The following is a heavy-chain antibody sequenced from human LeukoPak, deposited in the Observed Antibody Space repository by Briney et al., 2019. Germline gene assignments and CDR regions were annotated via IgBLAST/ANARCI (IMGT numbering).Heavy chain of an antibody. J-gene: IGHJ4*02. V-gene: IGHV1-8*01. CDR1: GYTFTSND. CDR2: MNPNSGNT. D-gene: IGHD2-15*01. Sequence: GASVKVSCKASGYTFTSNDLNWVRQASGQGLEWMGWMNPNSGNTGYAQKFQGRLTMTRNNSISTAYMELSSLRSEDTALYYCARRDNTGLDSWGQGTLVTVSS. CDR3: ARRDNTGLDS.